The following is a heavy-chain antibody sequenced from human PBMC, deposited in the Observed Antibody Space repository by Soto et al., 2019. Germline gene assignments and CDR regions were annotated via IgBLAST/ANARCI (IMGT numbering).Heavy chain of an antibody. D-gene: IGHD4-4*01. J-gene: IGHJ6*03. CDR2: IYYSGST. V-gene: IGHV4-59*01. Sequence: SETLSLTCTVSGGSIISYYWSWIRQPPGKGLEWIGYIYYSGSTNYNPSLKGRVTISVDTSKNQFSLKLSSVTAADTAVYYCARASNSDSMDVWGKGTTVTVSS. CDR1: GGSIISYY. CDR3: ARASNSDSMDV.